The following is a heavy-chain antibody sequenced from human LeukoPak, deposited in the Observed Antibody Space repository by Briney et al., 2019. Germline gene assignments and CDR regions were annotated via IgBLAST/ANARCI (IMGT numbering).Heavy chain of an antibody. J-gene: IGHJ5*02. D-gene: IGHD4-17*01. CDR3: ARVEHDYGDYVRRWFYP. Sequence: AETLSLTCAVYGGSFSDYYWSWIRQPPGKGLEWIGEINHSGSTNYNPSLTIRLTISVDTSKTQCSLKLGSVTAADTAVYYCARVEHDYGDYVRRWFYPWGQGTLGTASS. V-gene: IGHV4-34*01. CDR1: GGSFSDYY. CDR2: INHSGST.